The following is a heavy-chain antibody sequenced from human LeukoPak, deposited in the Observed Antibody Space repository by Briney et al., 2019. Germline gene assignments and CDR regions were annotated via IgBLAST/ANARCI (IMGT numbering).Heavy chain of an antibody. Sequence: GASVKVSCKASGYIFTGYYMHWVRQAPGQGLEWMGWINPNSGDTNYAQKFQGRVTMTRDTSISTAYVELSRLRSDDTDVYYCARVRYRLAETYIDYWGQGTLVTVSS. CDR2: INPNSGDT. CDR1: GYIFTGYY. J-gene: IGHJ4*02. V-gene: IGHV1-2*02. D-gene: IGHD3-16*01. CDR3: ARVRYRLAETYIDY.